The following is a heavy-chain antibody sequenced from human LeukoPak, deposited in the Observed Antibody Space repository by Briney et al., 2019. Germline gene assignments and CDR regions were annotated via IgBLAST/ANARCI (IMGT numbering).Heavy chain of an antibody. CDR3: ARDRGYYDYVWGSYRPIDY. Sequence: ASVKVSCKASGYTFTSYGISWVRQAPGQGLEWMGWISAYNGNTNYAQKLQGRVTMTTGTSTSTAYMELRSLRSDDTAVYYCARDRGYYDYVWGSYRPIDYWGQGTLVTVSS. J-gene: IGHJ4*02. V-gene: IGHV1-18*01. CDR1: GYTFTSYG. D-gene: IGHD3-16*02. CDR2: ISAYNGNT.